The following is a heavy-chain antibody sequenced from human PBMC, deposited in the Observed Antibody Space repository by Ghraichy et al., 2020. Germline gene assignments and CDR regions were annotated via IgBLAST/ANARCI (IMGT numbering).Heavy chain of an antibody. CDR2: IRGSGSST. CDR1: AFTFSSYA. Sequence: GGSLRLSSAASAFTFSSYAMTWVRQAPGKGLEWVSTIRGSGSSTYYTDSVKGRFTISRDNSKNTLYLQMNSLRAEDTAVYYCAKDRDYYDSSGYYFNAFDIWGQGTLVTVSS. J-gene: IGHJ3*02. D-gene: IGHD3-22*01. V-gene: IGHV3-23*01. CDR3: AKDRDYYDSSGYYFNAFDI.